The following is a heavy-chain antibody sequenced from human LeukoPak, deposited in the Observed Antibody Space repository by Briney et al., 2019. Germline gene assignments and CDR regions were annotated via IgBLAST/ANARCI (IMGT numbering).Heavy chain of an antibody. D-gene: IGHD2-15*01. V-gene: IGHV3-53*01. CDR1: GFTVSSNY. J-gene: IGHJ6*04. CDR2: IDRGGRT. Sequence: PGGSLRLSWAAPGFTVSSNYMTWVRQAPGKGLGWVSGIDRGGRTYYADSVKGRFTISRDNSKKRVYLQMNSLRAEETAVYFCAARGRSGYYYGMDVWGKGTTVTVSS. CDR3: AARGRSGYYYGMDV.